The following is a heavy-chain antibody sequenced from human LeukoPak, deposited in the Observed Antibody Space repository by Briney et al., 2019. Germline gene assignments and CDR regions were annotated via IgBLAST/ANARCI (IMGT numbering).Heavy chain of an antibody. J-gene: IGHJ4*02. CDR3: ARASPYDILTGYSHFDY. Sequence: SETLSLTCTVSGGSISSYYWSWIRQPPGKGLEWIGDIYYSGSTNYNPSLKSRVTISVDTSRNQFSLKLSSVTAADTAVYYCARASPYDILTGYSHFDYWGQGTLVTVSS. V-gene: IGHV4-59*01. CDR2: IYYSGST. CDR1: GGSISSYY. D-gene: IGHD3-9*01.